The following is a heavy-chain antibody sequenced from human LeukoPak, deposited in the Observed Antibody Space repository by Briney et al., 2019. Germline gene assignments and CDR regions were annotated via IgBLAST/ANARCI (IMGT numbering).Heavy chain of an antibody. D-gene: IGHD3-22*01. CDR2: INPNSGGT. CDR3: ARESKSPDVEYYYDSSGYRHDCGAFDI. V-gene: IGHV1-2*02. CDR1: GYTFTGYY. J-gene: IGHJ3*02. Sequence: ASVKVSCKASGYTFTGYYMHWVRQAPGQGLEWMGWINPNSGGTNYAQKFQGRVTMTRDTSISTAYMELSRLRSDDTAVYYCARESKSPDVEYYYDSSGYRHDCGAFDIWGQGTMVTVSS.